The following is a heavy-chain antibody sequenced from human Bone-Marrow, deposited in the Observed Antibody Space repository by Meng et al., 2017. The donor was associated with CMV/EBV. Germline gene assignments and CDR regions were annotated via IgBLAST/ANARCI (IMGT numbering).Heavy chain of an antibody. CDR2: IIPILGIA. D-gene: IGHD6-13*01. Sequence: SVKVSCKASGGTFSSYAISWVRQAPGQGLEWMGGIIPILGIANYAQKFQGRVTITADKSTSTAYMELSSLRSEDTAVYYCVRDSGHSNIYYSYYYGMDVWGQGTTVTVSS. CDR1: GGTFSSYA. J-gene: IGHJ6*02. V-gene: IGHV1-69*10. CDR3: VRDSGHSNIYYSYYYGMDV.